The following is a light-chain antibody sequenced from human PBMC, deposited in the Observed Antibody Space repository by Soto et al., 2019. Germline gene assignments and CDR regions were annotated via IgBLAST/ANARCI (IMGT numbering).Light chain of an antibody. Sequence: ESVLTQSPGTLSFSAGERATLSCRASQTVSACNIVWYQQRPGQAPRLLIYGASTRATGIPVRFSGSGSGTDFTLTISRLEPEDLAVYYCQSYGSSHILGGGTKVDIK. J-gene: IGKJ4*01. CDR2: GAS. CDR3: QSYGSSHI. V-gene: IGKV3-20*01. CDR1: QTVSACN.